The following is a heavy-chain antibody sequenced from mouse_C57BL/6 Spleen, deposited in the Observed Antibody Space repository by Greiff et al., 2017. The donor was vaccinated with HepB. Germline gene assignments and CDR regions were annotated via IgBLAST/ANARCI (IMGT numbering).Heavy chain of an antibody. D-gene: IGHD1-1*01. V-gene: IGHV1-64*01. J-gene: IGHJ1*03. Sequence: QVQLKQPGAELVKPGASVKLSCKASGYTFTSYWMHWVKQRPGQGLEWIGMIHPNSGSTNYNEKFKSKATLTVDKSSSTAYIQLSSLTSEDSAVYYCASTTVAYWYFDVWGTGTTVTVSS. CDR2: IHPNSGST. CDR1: GYTFTSYW. CDR3: ASTTVAYWYFDV.